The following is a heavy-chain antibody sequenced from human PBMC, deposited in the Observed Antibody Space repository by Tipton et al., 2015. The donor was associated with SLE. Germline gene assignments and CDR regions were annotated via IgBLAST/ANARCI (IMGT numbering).Heavy chain of an antibody. V-gene: IGHV4-4*07. Sequence: TLSLTCTVSGGSISSYYWSWIRQPAGKGLEWIGSIYYSGSTYYNPSLKSRVTISVDTSKNQFSLKLSSVTAADTAVYYCARLYSGYDNLLYYFDYWGQGTLVTVSS. CDR3: ARLYSGYDNLLYYFDY. CDR1: GGSISSYY. D-gene: IGHD5-12*01. J-gene: IGHJ4*02. CDR2: IYYSGST.